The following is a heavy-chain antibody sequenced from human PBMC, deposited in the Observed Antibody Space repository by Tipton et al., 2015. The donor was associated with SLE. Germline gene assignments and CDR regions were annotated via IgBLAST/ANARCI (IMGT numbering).Heavy chain of an antibody. CDR2: FYYSGST. CDR1: GGSMSTYY. V-gene: IGHV4-59*01. CDR3: ARRYASAYFDY. J-gene: IGHJ4*02. D-gene: IGHD2-2*01. Sequence: TLSLTCTVSGGSMSTYYWNWIRQFPGKGLEWIGFFYYSGSTSYNPSLKSRVTISLDKSKNQFSLKLSSVTAADTAVYYCARRYASAYFDYWGQGTLVTVSS.